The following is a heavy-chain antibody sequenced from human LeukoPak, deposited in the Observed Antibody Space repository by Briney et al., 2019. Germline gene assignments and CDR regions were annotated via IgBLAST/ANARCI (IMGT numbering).Heavy chain of an antibody. D-gene: IGHD4-17*01. V-gene: IGHV3-33*06. CDR2: IWYDGSNK. J-gene: IGHJ3*02. CDR1: GFTFSNYG. CDR3: AKDHFTVTTLTAFDI. Sequence: GRSLRLSCAASGFTFSNYGMHWVRQAPGKGLEWVAIIWYDGSNKYHADSVKGRFTISRDNSKNTLYLQMNSLRAEDTAVYYCAKDHFTVTTLTAFDIWGQGTMVTVSS.